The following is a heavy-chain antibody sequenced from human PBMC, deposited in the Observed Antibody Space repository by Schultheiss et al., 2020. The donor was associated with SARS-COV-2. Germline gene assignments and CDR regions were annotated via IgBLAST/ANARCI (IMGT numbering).Heavy chain of an antibody. CDR3: ARRRSDGNWWLDT. J-gene: IGHJ5*02. CDR2: IHDSGST. D-gene: IGHD2-8*02. V-gene: IGHV4-59*08. CDR1: GVSISSYC. Sequence: SETLSLTCTVSGVSISSYCWNWIRQPPGKGLEWIGFIHDSGSTNYNPSLKSRVTISVDTSKNQFSLKLTSVTAADTAVYYCARRRSDGNWWLDTWGQGTLVTVAP.